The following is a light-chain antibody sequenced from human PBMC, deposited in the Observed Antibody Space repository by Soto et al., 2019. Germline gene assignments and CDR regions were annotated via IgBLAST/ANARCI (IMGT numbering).Light chain of an antibody. CDR2: EVS. Sequence: QSALTQPPSASGSFGQSVTISCTGTSSDVGGYNYVSWYQQHPGKAPKLMIYEVSERPSGVPDRFSGSKSGNTASLTVSGLQDDDEADYYCSSYSGTNYHYVFGTGTQLTVL. J-gene: IGLJ1*01. CDR3: SSYSGTNYHYV. CDR1: SSDVGGYNY. V-gene: IGLV2-8*01.